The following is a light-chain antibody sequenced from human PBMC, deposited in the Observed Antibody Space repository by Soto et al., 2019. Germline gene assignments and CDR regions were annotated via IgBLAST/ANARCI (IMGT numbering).Light chain of an antibody. CDR2: EGY. J-gene: IGLJ1*01. V-gene: IGLV2-23*01. CDR3: CASASSRTWL. Sequence: QSALTQPASVSGSPGQSITISCTGTGSHVGSFNLVSWYQQYPGTAPKLIIYEGYKRPSGVTNRISASNSGVTASLTISGLRPEDEADYYCCASASSRTWLFGSGTKLTVL. CDR1: GSHVGSFNL.